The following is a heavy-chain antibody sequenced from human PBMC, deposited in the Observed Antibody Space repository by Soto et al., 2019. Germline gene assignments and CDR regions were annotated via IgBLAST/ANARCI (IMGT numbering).Heavy chain of an antibody. V-gene: IGHV1-3*04. Sequence: ASVKVSCKASGITSTTYAIHWVRQAPGQGLEWMGWINTGNGNTRYSQRFLGRVSLTTDTSTSTASMDLSSLTSEETAVYYCARAISGYVTWGQGTLVTV. CDR2: INTGNGNT. CDR3: ARAISGYVT. J-gene: IGHJ5*02. D-gene: IGHD5-12*01. CDR1: GITSTTYA.